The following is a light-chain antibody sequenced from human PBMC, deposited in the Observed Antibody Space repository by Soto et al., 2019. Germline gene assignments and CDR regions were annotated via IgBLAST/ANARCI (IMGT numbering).Light chain of an antibody. V-gene: IGKV1-6*01. Sequence: AIQMTQSPSSLSASVGDRVTITCRASQGIGNDLGWYQQKPGKAPKLLIFAASSLEGGVPSRFSGSGSGTDFTLAISSLQAEDFATYYCLQDSIYPPAFGGGTKVEIK. CDR2: AAS. J-gene: IGKJ4*02. CDR1: QGIGND. CDR3: LQDSIYPPA.